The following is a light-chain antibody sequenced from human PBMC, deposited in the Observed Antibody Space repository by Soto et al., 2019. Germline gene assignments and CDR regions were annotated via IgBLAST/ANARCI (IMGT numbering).Light chain of an antibody. CDR3: QHMRT. CDR2: DAS. V-gene: IGKV1-5*01. CDR1: QNINNW. Sequence: DIQMTQSPSTLSASIGDRVTITCRASQNINNWIAWYQQKPGKAPKFLIYDASTLESGVPSRFSGSGFGTEFSLTISSLQPDDVGSYYCQHMRTFGQGTKVEMK. J-gene: IGKJ1*01.